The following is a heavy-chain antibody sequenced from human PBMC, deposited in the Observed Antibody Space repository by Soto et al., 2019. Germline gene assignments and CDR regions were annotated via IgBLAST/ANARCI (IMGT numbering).Heavy chain of an antibody. D-gene: IGHD3-10*01. J-gene: IGHJ4*02. CDR3: AKAYFVRSSEQPYYFDY. Sequence: EVQLLDSGGGLVQPGGSLRLSCAASGFTFSNYAMTWVRQGPGKGLEWVSGISGSGGRSYYADSVKGRFTISRDNSKSTLYLQINSLTAENTAVYYCAKAYFVRSSEQPYYFDYWGQGTLVTDSS. CDR1: GFTFSNYA. CDR2: ISGSGGRS. V-gene: IGHV3-23*01.